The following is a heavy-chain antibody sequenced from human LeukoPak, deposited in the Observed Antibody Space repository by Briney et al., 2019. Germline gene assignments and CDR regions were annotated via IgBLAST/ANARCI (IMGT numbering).Heavy chain of an antibody. CDR1: GYSITSGYY. CDR2: IYYSGST. CDR3: ARHAQD. V-gene: IGHV4-38-2*02. J-gene: IGHJ4*02. Sequence: PSETLSLTCTVSGYSITSGYYWAWIRQSSEKGLEWIGSIYYSGSTYYNPSLKSRVTISVDTSKNQFSLKLSSVTAADTAVYYCARHAQDWGQGTLVTVSS.